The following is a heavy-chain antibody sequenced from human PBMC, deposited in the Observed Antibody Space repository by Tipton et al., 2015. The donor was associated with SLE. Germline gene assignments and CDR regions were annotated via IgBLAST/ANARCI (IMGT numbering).Heavy chain of an antibody. J-gene: IGHJ4*02. CDR3: AKDNGVADWYYFDY. CDR1: GFTFDDYA. CDR2: IIWNSGSI. Sequence: SLRLSCAASGFTFDDYAMHWVRQAPGKGLEWVSGIIWNSGSIGYADSVKGRFTISRDNAKNSLYLQMNSLRAEDTALYYCAKDNGVADWYYFDYWGQGTLVTVSS. D-gene: IGHD3-3*01. V-gene: IGHV3-9*01.